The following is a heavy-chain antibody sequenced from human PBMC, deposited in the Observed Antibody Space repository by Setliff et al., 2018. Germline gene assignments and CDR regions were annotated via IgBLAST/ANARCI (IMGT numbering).Heavy chain of an antibody. V-gene: IGHV4-34*01. J-gene: IGHJ3*02. D-gene: IGHD3-3*01. Sequence: SETLSLTCAVYGGSFSGYYWSWIRQPPGKGLEWIGEINHSGSTNYNPSLKSRVTISVDTSKNQFSLKLSSVTAADTAVYYCARSGYYDFWSGFLNEAFDIWGQGTMVTVSS. CDR2: INHSGST. CDR3: ARSGYYDFWSGFLNEAFDI. CDR1: GGSFSGYY.